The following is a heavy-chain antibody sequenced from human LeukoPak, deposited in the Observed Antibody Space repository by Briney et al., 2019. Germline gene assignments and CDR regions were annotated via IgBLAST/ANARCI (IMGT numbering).Heavy chain of an antibody. V-gene: IGHV4-39*07. CDR1: GGSISSSSYY. Sequence: SETLSLTCTVSGGSISSSSYYWGWIRQPPGKGLEWIGSIYYSGSTYYNPSLKSRVTISVDTSKNQFSLKLSSVTAADTAVYYCGGGNCSSTSCPPNWFDPWGQGTLVTVSS. D-gene: IGHD2-2*01. J-gene: IGHJ5*02. CDR2: IYYSGST. CDR3: GGGNCSSTSCPPNWFDP.